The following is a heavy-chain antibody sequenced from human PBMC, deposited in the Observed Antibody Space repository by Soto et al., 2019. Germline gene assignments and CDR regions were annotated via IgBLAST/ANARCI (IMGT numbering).Heavy chain of an antibody. D-gene: IGHD1-26*01. V-gene: IGHV4-31*11. Sequence: SETLSLTCAVSGGSITSGAYYWTWIRQHPGKGLEWIAYIHYSGRTYYNPSLKSRVTISVDTSNNQFSLKLSSVTAADTAVYYCARAPYSGSYGYYFDYWGQGTLVTVSS. J-gene: IGHJ4*02. CDR3: ARAPYSGSYGYYFDY. CDR1: GGSITSGAYY. CDR2: IHYSGRT.